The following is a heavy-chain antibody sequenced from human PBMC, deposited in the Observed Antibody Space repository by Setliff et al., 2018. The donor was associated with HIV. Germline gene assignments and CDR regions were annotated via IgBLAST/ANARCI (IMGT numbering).Heavy chain of an antibody. Sequence: TGGSLRLSCAASAFTFSRYGMHWVRQAPGKGLEWVAFIRYDDTYKFYADSVKGRFTTSRDNSKNTLYLQMNSLRVVDTAVYFCAKNLYRSPWSPLDYWGQGALVTVSS. CDR3: AKNLYRSPWSPLDY. CDR1: AFTFSRYG. V-gene: IGHV3-30*02. CDR2: IRYDDTYK. D-gene: IGHD6-19*01. J-gene: IGHJ4*02.